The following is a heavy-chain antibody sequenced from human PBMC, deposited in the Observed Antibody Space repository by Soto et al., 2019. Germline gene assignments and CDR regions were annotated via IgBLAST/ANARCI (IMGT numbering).Heavy chain of an antibody. Sequence: SETLSLTCTVSGGSFSSYYCNWVRKSAGKGLEWIGRSYPSGSTTYNPSLKSRLTMSVDTSKNQFSLRLTSMTAADTAVYYCATGRSEVVPGAMDTWGQGTLVTVSS. J-gene: IGHJ5*02. CDR1: GGSFSSYY. D-gene: IGHD2-2*01. CDR3: ATGRSEVVPGAMDT. V-gene: IGHV4-4*07. CDR2: SYPSGST.